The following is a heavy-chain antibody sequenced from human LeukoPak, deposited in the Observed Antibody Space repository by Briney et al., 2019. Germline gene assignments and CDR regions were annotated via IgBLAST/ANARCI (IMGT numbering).Heavy chain of an antibody. V-gene: IGHV3-15*01. J-gene: IGHJ4*02. Sequence: GGFLRLSCAASGFTFSNAWMSWVRQAPGKGLEWVGRIKGKTDGGTTDYAAPVKGRFTISRDDSKNTLYLQMNSLKTEDTAVYYCTTDLGYCSSTSCLEDFDYWGQGTLVTVSS. D-gene: IGHD2-2*03. CDR1: GFTFSNAW. CDR3: TTDLGYCSSTSCLEDFDY. CDR2: IKGKTDGGTT.